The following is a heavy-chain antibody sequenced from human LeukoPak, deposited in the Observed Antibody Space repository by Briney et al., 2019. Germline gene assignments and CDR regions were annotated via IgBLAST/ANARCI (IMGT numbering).Heavy chain of an antibody. D-gene: IGHD1-7*01. CDR2: IYYSGST. Sequence: SETLSLTCTVSGGSFSSGDYYWSWIRQHPGEGLEWIGYIYYSGSTYYNPSLRSRVTISIDTSKNQFSLKLTSVTAADTAVYYCARGSNWNYGPPFDYWGQGTLVTVSS. V-gene: IGHV4-31*03. CDR3: ARGSNWNYGPPFDY. J-gene: IGHJ4*02. CDR1: GGSFSSGDYY.